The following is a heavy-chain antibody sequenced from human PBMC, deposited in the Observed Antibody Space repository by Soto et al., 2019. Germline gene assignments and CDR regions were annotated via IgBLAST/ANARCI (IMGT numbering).Heavy chain of an antibody. Sequence: VRLSCAASGFTFSSYGMHWVRQAPGKGLEWVAVIWYDGSNKYYADSVKGRFTISRDNSKNTLYLQMNSLRAEDTAVYYCARDETKFDDGGPYYYYGMDGWGQGNTVTFCS. CDR1: GFTFSSYG. J-gene: IGHJ6*02. CDR3: ARDETKFDDGGPYYYYGMDG. V-gene: IGHV3-33*01. D-gene: IGHD4-17*01. CDR2: IWYDGSNK.